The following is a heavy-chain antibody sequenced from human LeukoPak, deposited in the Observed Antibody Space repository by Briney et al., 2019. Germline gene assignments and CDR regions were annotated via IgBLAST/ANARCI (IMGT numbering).Heavy chain of an antibody. J-gene: IGHJ4*02. Sequence: GGSLRLSCAASGLTFSGSAMHWVRQASGKGLEWVGRIRSKANSYATAYAASVKGRFTISRDDSKNTAYLQMNSLKTEDTAVYYCTRHGRWLQLDYWGQGNLVTVSS. V-gene: IGHV3-73*01. CDR3: TRHGRWLQLDY. D-gene: IGHD5-24*01. CDR1: GLTFSGSA. CDR2: IRSKANSYAT.